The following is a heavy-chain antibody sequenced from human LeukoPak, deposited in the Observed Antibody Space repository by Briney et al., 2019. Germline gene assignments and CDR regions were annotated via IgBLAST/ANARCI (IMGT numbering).Heavy chain of an antibody. Sequence: GASVTVACKASGYTFSNYDINWVRQAAGQGLEWMGWMNPNSGDTDYVQKFRGRVTMTRNTATNTAYMELNSLRSDDTAVYYCARSGFGGNVYFDYWGQGALVTVSS. V-gene: IGHV1-8*01. CDR1: GYTFSNYD. CDR3: ARSGFGGNVYFDY. CDR2: MNPNSGDT. D-gene: IGHD1-26*01. J-gene: IGHJ4*02.